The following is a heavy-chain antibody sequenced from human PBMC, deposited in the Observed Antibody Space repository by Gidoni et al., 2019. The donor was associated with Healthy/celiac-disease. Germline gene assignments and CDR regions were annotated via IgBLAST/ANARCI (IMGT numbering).Heavy chain of an antibody. CDR3: ARSRITIFGVVNNWFDP. CDR2: IYTSGST. V-gene: IGHV4-61*02. J-gene: IGHJ5*02. Sequence: QVQLQESGPGLVKPSQTLSLTCTVSGGSISSGSYYWSWIRQPAGKGLGWIGRIYTSGSTNYNPSLRSRVTIAVDTSKNQFSLKLSCVTAADTDVYYCARSRITIFGVVNNWFDPWGQGTLVTVSS. D-gene: IGHD3-3*01. CDR1: GGSISSGSYY.